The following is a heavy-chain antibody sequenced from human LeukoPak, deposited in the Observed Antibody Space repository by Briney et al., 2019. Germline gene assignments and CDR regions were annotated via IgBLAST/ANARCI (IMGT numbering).Heavy chain of an antibody. J-gene: IGHJ3*01. D-gene: IGHD2-21*01. Sequence: PSETLSLTCTVSGGSISSSSYYWGWIRQPPGKGLGWIGSIYYSGSTYYNPSLKSRVTISVDTSKNQFSLKLSSVTAADTAVYYCARQVADGGAQTAWGQGTMVTVSS. CDR3: ARQVADGGAQTA. CDR2: IYYSGST. V-gene: IGHV4-39*01. CDR1: GGSISSSSYY.